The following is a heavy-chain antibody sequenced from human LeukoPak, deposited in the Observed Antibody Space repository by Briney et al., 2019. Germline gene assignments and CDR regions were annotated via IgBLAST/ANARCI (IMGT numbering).Heavy chain of an antibody. CDR2: INHSGST. CDR1: GGSFSGYY. CDR3: AREHQSSRSDRGGSGWYYYYYYMDV. D-gene: IGHD6-19*01. V-gene: IGHV4-34*01. J-gene: IGHJ6*03. Sequence: PSETLSLTCAVYGGSFSGYYWSWIRQPPGKGLEWIGEINHSGSTNYNPSLKSRVTISVDTSKNQFSLKLSSVTAADTAVYYCAREHQSSRSDRGGSGWYYYYYYMDVWGKGTTVTVSS.